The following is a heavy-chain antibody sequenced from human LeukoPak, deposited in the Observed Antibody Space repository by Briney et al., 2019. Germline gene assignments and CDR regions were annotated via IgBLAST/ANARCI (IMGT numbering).Heavy chain of an antibody. CDR2: ISSSSGVI. CDR3: ARDENYENSGTFFQY. Sequence: PGGSLRLSCEASGFTFTTSNMNWVRQAPGKGLEWISYISSSSGVIYYADSVKGRFTISRDNANHMLSLQMNSLRIADTALYYCARDENYENSGTFFQYWGQGTLVTVSS. J-gene: IGHJ4*02. D-gene: IGHD3-16*01. CDR1: GFTFTTSN. V-gene: IGHV3-48*01.